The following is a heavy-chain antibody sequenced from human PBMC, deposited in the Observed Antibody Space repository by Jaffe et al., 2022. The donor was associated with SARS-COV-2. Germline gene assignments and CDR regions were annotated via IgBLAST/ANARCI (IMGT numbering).Heavy chain of an antibody. CDR2: IIPMFGTT. J-gene: IGHJ3*02. Sequence: QVQLVQSGADVKKPGSSVNVSCKASGGSFKNFAVSWVRQAPGQGLEWMGTIIPMFGTTHYARKFQGRVTIAAVESTDTVNLDMNSLNSEDTAVYYCARGRVVRGAAPDAFEMWGQGTMVIVSS. CDR1: GGSFKNFA. D-gene: IGHD3-10*02. V-gene: IGHV1-69*18. CDR3: ARGRVVRGAAPDAFEM.